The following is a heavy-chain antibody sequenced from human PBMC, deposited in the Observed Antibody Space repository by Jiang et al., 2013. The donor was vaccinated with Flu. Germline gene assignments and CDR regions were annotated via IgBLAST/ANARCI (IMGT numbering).Heavy chain of an antibody. J-gene: IGHJ4*02. CDR3: AKDKVQGMVRGVSDY. D-gene: IGHD3-10*01. CDR2: VSGSGGIV. V-gene: IGHV3-23*01. Sequence: QLLESGGGLVRPGGSLRLSCAVSGFTFSNYAMTWVRQAPGKGLEWVSTVSGSGGIVYYAESVKGRFTISRDNSKNTLYLQMDSLRAEDTALYYCAKDKVQGMVRGVSDYWGQGTLVTVSS. CDR1: GFTFSNYA.